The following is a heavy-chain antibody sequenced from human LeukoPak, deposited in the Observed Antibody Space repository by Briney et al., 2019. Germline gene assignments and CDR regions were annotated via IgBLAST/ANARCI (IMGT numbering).Heavy chain of an antibody. CDR1: EFDFSSHA. Sequence: GGSLRLSCAASEFDFSSHAMTWVRQAPGKGLEWVSAISISGSKTYYAGSVKGRFTISRDNSKNTLYLQMNSLRAEDTAVYYCANEIRPNDYWGQGTQVTVSS. J-gene: IGHJ4*02. D-gene: IGHD4-17*01. CDR3: ANEIRPNDY. V-gene: IGHV3-23*01. CDR2: ISISGSKT.